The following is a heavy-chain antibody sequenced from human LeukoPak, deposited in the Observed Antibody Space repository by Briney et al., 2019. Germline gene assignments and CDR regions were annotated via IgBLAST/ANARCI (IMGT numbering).Heavy chain of an antibody. CDR3: AGTGSPGDAFDI. Sequence: SVKVSCKASGGTFSSYAISWVRQAPGQGLEWMGGIIPIFGTANYAQKFQGRVTITADKSTSTAYMELSSLRSEDTAVYYCAGTGSPGDAFDIWGQGTMVTVSS. D-gene: IGHD1-1*01. CDR1: GGTFSSYA. V-gene: IGHV1-69*06. J-gene: IGHJ3*02. CDR2: IIPIFGTA.